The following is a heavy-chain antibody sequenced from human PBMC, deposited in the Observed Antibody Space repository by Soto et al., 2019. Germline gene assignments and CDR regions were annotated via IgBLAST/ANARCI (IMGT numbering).Heavy chain of an antibody. CDR1: GGTFSSYA. Sequence: QVQLVQSGAEVKKPGSSVKVSCKASGGTFSSYAISWVRQAPGQGLEWVGGIIPIFGTANYAQKLQGRGTITADESTSTAYMELSSLIYEDTALYYCARVRYCRGGSCYSECWFDPWGQGTLVTVSS. V-gene: IGHV1-69*01. D-gene: IGHD2-15*01. CDR2: IIPIFGTA. CDR3: ARVRYCRGGSCYSECWFDP. J-gene: IGHJ5*02.